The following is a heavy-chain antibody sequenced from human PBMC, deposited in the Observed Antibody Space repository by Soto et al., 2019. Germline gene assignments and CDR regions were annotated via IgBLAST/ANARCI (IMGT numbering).Heavy chain of an antibody. Sequence: SVKVSCKTSGGTFSSYAISWVRQAPGQGLEWMGGIVPIVDTSTYAQKFQGRVTITADESTSTAYMELSSLRSDDTAVYYCAKAISGYNAPLDHWGQGTRVTVSS. CDR2: IVPIVDTS. J-gene: IGHJ4*02. D-gene: IGHD1-20*01. CDR3: AKAISGYNAPLDH. V-gene: IGHV1-69*13. CDR1: GGTFSSYA.